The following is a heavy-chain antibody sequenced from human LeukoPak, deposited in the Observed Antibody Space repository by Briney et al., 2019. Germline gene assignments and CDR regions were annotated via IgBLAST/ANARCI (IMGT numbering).Heavy chain of an antibody. J-gene: IGHJ5*02. CDR3: ARDIWAYCGGDCPNWFDP. V-gene: IGHV3-74*01. Sequence: GGSLRLSCAASGFTFSSYWMHWVRQAPGKGLVWVSRINTDGSSTSYADSVKGRFTISRDNAKNTLYLQMNSLRAEDTAVYYCARDIWAYCGGDCPNWFDPWGQGTLVTVSS. CDR2: INTDGSST. D-gene: IGHD2-21*01. CDR1: GFTFSSYW.